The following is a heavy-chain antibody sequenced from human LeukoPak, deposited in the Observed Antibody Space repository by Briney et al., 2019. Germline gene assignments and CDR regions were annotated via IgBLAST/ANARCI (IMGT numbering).Heavy chain of an antibody. CDR2: INPSSGTT. D-gene: IGHD2-2*01. CDR3: ARLPASYYYMDV. J-gene: IGHJ6*03. CDR1: GYAFTNYY. V-gene: IGHV1-46*01. Sequence: ASVKVSCKASGYAFTNYYMHWVRQAPGQGLEWMGIINPSSGTTTYAQKFRGSVTMTRDTSTSTVNMELSSLSSEDMAVYYCARLPASYYYMDVWGKGTTVTVSS.